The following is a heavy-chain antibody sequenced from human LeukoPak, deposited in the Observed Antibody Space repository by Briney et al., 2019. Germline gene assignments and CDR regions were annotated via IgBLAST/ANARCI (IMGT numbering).Heavy chain of an antibody. Sequence: SETLSLTCTVSGDSIGTYYWSWIRQPPGKGLEWIGYIYHSGSTNYNPSLKSRVTISVDTSKNQFSLKLNSVTSADTAVYYCARGAGSGRLIDYWGQGALVTVSS. CDR2: IYHSGST. V-gene: IGHV4-59*01. CDR1: GDSIGTYY. D-gene: IGHD3-10*01. J-gene: IGHJ4*02. CDR3: ARGAGSGRLIDY.